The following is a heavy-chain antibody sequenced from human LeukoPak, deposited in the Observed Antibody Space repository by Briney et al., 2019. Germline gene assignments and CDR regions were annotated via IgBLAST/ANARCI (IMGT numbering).Heavy chain of an antibody. V-gene: IGHV4-59*08. CDR3: VKAAPVPHDAFDI. CDR1: GGSISSYY. J-gene: IGHJ3*02. D-gene: IGHD6-6*01. Sequence: PSGTLSLTCTVSGGSISSYYWNWIRQPPGKGLEWIGDIHYSGITNYNPSLKSRVTISLNTSKKQFSLRLTSVTAADTAVYYCVKAAPVPHDAFDIWGQGTVVTVSS. CDR2: IHYSGIT.